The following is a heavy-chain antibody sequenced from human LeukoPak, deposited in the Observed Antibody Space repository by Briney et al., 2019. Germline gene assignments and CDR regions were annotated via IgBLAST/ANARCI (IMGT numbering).Heavy chain of an antibody. CDR3: ARGGMGANSQEYFYYGMDV. V-gene: IGHV3-21*01. J-gene: IGHJ6*02. Sequence: GGSLRLSCAAAGXSFSTYSVNWVRQTPGKGLEWVSSLSRTSSYIYYADSVKGRFTLSRDNGKNSLYLQMNSLRAEDTAVYYCARGGMGANSQEYFYYGMDVWGQGTTVTVSS. CDR2: LSRTSSYI. CDR1: GXSFSTYS. D-gene: IGHD2-8*01.